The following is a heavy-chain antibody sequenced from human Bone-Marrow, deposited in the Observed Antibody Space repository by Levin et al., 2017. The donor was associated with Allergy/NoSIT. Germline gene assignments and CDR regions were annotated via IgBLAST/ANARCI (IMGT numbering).Heavy chain of an antibody. CDR3: VRERAPFDGFDI. CDR2: IWSDGINR. CDR1: XCICRSSG. V-gene: IGHV3-33*01. Sequence: PGGSLRLSCAAXXCICRSSGVKGGRQGPRKGLEWVAVIWSDGINRFYADSVKGRFTFSRDNSKSTLHLQMNSLRAEDTAIYYCVRERAPFDGFDIWGQGTMVTVSS. J-gene: IGHJ3*02.